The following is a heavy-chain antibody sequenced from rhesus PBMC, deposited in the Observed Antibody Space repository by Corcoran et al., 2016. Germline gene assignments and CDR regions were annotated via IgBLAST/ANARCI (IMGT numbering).Heavy chain of an antibody. CDR3: TTDRVVNSYSYGFGAFDF. Sequence: EVQLVESGAGLVQPGGSLRLSCAASGFTFSNSWMSWVRQVPGKGLEWVARIKRKADGETADYAASVKGRFTISRDDSKNTLYLQMNSLKTEDTAVYYCTTDRVVNSYSYGFGAFDFWGQGLRVTVSS. J-gene: IGHJ3*01. D-gene: IGHD5-36*02. CDR1: GFTFSNSW. V-gene: IGHV3-30*02. CDR2: IKRKADGETA.